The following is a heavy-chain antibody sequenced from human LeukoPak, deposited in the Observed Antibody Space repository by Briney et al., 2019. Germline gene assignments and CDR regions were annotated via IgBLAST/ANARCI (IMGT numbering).Heavy chain of an antibody. D-gene: IGHD1-1*01. V-gene: IGHV1-18*01. CDR2: ISGYNGNT. Sequence: ASVKVSCKASGYTFTTYGINWVRQAPGQGLEWMGWISGYNGNTNYAQKLQGRVTMTTDTSTSTAYMELRSLRSDDTAVYYCASGYNWNDGPHFDYWGQGTLVTVSS. CDR3: ASGYNWNDGPHFDY. CDR1: GYTFTTYG. J-gene: IGHJ4*02.